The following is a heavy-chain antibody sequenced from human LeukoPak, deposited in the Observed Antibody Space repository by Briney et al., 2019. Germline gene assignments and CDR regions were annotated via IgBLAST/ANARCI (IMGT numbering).Heavy chain of an antibody. CDR1: GFTFSSYE. CDR2: ISNSGSTI. Sequence: PGGSLRLSCAASGFTFSSYEMNWVRQAPGKGLERVSYISNSGSTIYHADSVKGRFTISRDNAKNSLYLQMNSLRAEDTAVYYCTRGEAYDSSGYYHSYWGQGTLVTVSS. CDR3: TRGEAYDSSGYYHSY. V-gene: IGHV3-48*03. D-gene: IGHD3-22*01. J-gene: IGHJ4*02.